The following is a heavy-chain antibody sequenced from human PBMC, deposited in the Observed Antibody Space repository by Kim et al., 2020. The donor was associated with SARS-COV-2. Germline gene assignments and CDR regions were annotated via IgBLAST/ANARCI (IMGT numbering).Heavy chain of an antibody. J-gene: IGHJ6*02. CDR1: GGSISSYY. V-gene: IGHV4-59*01. CDR2: IYYSGST. CDR3: ARVPRGAAEGYYGMDV. Sequence: SETLSLTCTVSGGSISSYYWSWIRQPPGKGLEWIGYIYYSGSTNYNPSLKSRVTISVDTSKNQFSLKLSSVTAADTAVYYCARVPRGAAEGYYGMDVWGQGTTVTVSS. D-gene: IGHD6-13*01.